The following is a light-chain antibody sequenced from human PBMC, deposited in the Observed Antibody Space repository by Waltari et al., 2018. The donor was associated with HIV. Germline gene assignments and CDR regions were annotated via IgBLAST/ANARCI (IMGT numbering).Light chain of an antibody. CDR1: NSDIGGYNY. V-gene: IGLV2-14*01. CDR2: EVT. Sequence: QSALTQPASVSGSPGQSITISCTGTNSDIGGYNYVSWYQQHPGRAPKLLIYEVTHRPSGIYYRFSGSKSGNTASMTISGLQAEDEADYYCSSYTTTSTILFGGGTKVTVL. CDR3: SSYTTTSTIL. J-gene: IGLJ3*02.